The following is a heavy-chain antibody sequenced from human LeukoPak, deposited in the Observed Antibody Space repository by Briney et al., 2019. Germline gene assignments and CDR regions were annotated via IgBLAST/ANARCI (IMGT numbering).Heavy chain of an antibody. CDR2: IIPLFGTA. J-gene: IGHJ4*02. V-gene: IGHV1-69*06. D-gene: IGHD3-22*01. CDR3: ARAGGYYYDSSGYYIDS. CDR1: GGSFSTYL. Sequence: SVKVSCKASGGSFSTYLISWVRQAPGQGLEWMGGIIPLFGTANYAQKFQGRVTINADRSTSTAYMELSSLRSDDTAVYHCARAGGYYYDSSGYYIDSWGQGTLVTVSS.